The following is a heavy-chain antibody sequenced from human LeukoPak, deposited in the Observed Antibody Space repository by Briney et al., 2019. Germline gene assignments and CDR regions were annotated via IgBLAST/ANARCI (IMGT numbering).Heavy chain of an antibody. Sequence: GGSLRLSCAASGFTFSNYWMYWVRQAPGKXXXXVSRIKSDGSSTNXADSLKGRFTTSRDNAKSTLYLQMNSLRAEDTAVYYCVRYDFDAFDIWGQGTKVTVSS. J-gene: IGHJ3*02. V-gene: IGHV3-74*01. D-gene: IGHD3-3*01. CDR1: GFTFSNYW. CDR2: IKSDGSST. CDR3: VRYDFDAFDI.